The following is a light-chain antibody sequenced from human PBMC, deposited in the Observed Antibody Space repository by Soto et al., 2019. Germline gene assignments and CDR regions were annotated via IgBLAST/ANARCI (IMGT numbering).Light chain of an antibody. J-gene: IGKJ1*01. V-gene: IGKV1-5*01. Sequence: DIYLTQSPSFLSASVGDRVTITCRASQSIGSWLAWYQQKPGKAPKLLIYDASTLESGVPSRFSGSGSGTEFTLTISSLQPDDFATYYCQQYDTFWTFGQGTKVDIK. CDR3: QQYDTFWT. CDR2: DAS. CDR1: QSIGSW.